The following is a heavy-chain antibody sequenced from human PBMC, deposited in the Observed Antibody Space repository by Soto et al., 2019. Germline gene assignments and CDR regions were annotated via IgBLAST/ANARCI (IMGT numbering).Heavy chain of an antibody. CDR2: ISDGGSQK. J-gene: IGHJ4*02. CDR3: AKEAPGGWHFFDT. D-gene: IGHD6-19*01. V-gene: IGHV3-30*18. CDR1: GFTFRTYG. Sequence: PVGSLRLSCAASGFTFRTYGMHWVRQAPGKGLEWVAFISDGGSQKYYGDSVKGRFTISRDNSKNTLSLRMISLRTEDTSVYYCAKEAPGGWHFFDTWGQGTLVTVSS.